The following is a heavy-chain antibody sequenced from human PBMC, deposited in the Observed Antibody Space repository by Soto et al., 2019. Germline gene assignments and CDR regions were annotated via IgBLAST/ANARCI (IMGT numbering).Heavy chain of an antibody. J-gene: IGHJ4*02. D-gene: IGHD6-6*01. Sequence: EVQLLESGGGLVQPGGSLRLACAASGFTFRRYGMSWVRQAPGKGLEWVSSISDSGGSTYYADSVQGRFTVSRDSSKNTLYLQMNSLRADDTAVYYCAKRVDYSSSTHCFDFWGQGTLVTVSS. CDR3: AKRVDYSSSTHCFDF. CDR2: ISDSGGST. V-gene: IGHV3-23*01. CDR1: GFTFRRYG.